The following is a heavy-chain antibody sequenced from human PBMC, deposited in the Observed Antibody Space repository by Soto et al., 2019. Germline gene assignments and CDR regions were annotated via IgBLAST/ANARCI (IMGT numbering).Heavy chain of an antibody. CDR1: GGTFSSYA. CDR2: IIPIFGTA. J-gene: IGHJ4*02. CDR3: ARAPLPPSIFGVVITNYFDY. V-gene: IGHV1-69*13. D-gene: IGHD3-3*01. Sequence: SVKVSCKASGGTFSSYAISWLRQAPGQGLEWMGGIIPIFGTANYAQKFQGRVTITADESTSTAYMELSSLRSEDTAVYYCARAPLPPSIFGVVITNYFDYWGQGTLVTVSS.